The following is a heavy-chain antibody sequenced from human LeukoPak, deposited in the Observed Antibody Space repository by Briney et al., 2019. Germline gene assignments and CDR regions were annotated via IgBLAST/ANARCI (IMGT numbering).Heavy chain of an antibody. CDR3: AKGTRYSSSWLDY. CDR1: GFTFSNYA. D-gene: IGHD6-13*01. J-gene: IGHJ4*02. CDR2: TSYDGSHI. Sequence: PGRSLRLSCAASGFTFSNYAMHWVRQAPGKGLEWVAVTSYDGSHIYYADSVKGRFTISRDNSKNTLYLQMNSLRAEDTAVYYCAKGTRYSSSWLDYWGQGTLVTVSS. V-gene: IGHV3-30*18.